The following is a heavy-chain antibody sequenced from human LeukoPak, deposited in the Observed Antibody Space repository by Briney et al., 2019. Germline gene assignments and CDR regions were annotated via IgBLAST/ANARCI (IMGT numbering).Heavy chain of an antibody. J-gene: IGHJ4*02. CDR1: GYSINSGYC. CDR2: IYYSGST. CDR3: ARVATTTNPPQRPFDY. V-gene: IGHV4-38-2*01. D-gene: IGHD5-12*01. Sequence: SETLSLTCAVSGYSINSGYCWGWIRQPPGKGLEWIGSIYYSGSTYYNPSLKSRVTISVDTSKNQFSLKLSSVTAADTAVYYCARVATTTNPPQRPFDYWGQGTLVTVSS.